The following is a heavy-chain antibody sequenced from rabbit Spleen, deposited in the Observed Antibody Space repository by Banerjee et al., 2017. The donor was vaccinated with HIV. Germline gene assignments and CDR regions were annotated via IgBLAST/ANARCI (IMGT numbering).Heavy chain of an antibody. CDR1: GIDFGDSAY. CDR2: VYTGSTPTT. V-gene: IGHV1S45*01. Sequence: QEQLEESGGDLVKPGASLTLTCTASGIDFGDSAYMCWVRQAAGKGLEWIACVYTGSTPTTYYASWAKGRFIMSRTSSTKVTLQMTSLTAADTATYFCARDLVAVIGWNFSLWGPGTLVTVS. D-gene: IGHD1-1*01. J-gene: IGHJ4*01. CDR3: ARDLVAVIGWNFSL.